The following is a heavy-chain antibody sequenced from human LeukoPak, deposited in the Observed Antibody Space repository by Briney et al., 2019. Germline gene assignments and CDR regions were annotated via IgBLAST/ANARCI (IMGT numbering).Heavy chain of an antibody. D-gene: IGHD4-17*01. CDR1: GGSISSYF. CDR3: ARHYYGDYFFDY. V-gene: IGHV4-4*07. J-gene: IGHJ4*02. CDR2: MYSSGST. Sequence: PSGTLSLTCSVSGGSISSYFWSWIRQPAGKGLEWIGRMYSSGSTNYNPSLKSRVTMSVETSKNQFSLRLSSVTAADTAVYYCARHYYGDYFFDYWGQGTLVTVSS.